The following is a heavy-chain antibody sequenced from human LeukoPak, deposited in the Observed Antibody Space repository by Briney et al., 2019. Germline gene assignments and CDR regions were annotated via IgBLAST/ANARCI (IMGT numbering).Heavy chain of an antibody. J-gene: IGHJ4*02. V-gene: IGHV4-59*12. Sequence: PSETLSLTCTVSGGSISDYYWSWIRQPPGKGLEWIGYIYYLGSANSNPSLQSRVTISLNTSENQVSLRLSSLTASDTAVYYCARRMTTGGSNQYFDYWGQGTLVTVSS. D-gene: IGHD4-17*01. CDR3: ARRMTTGGSNQYFDY. CDR2: IYYLGSA. CDR1: GGSISDYY.